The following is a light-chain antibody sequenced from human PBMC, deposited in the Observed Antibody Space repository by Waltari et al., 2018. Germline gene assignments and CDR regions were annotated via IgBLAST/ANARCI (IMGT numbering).Light chain of an antibody. J-gene: IGLJ2*01. Sequence: SYELTQPPSVSVSPGQTARITCSGDALPKQYAYWYQQKPGQAPVLVINKDSERPSGIPGRFSGSSSGTTVTLTISGVQAEDEADYYCQSADSSGTMEVFGGGTKLTVL. CDR2: KDS. CDR1: ALPKQY. CDR3: QSADSSGTMEV. V-gene: IGLV3-25*02.